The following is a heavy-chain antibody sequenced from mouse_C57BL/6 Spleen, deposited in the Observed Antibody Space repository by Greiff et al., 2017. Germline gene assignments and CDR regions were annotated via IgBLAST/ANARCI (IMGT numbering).Heavy chain of an antibody. D-gene: IGHD2-4*01. Sequence: QVQLQQSGPGLVQPSQSLSITCTVSGFSLTSYGVHWVRQSPGKGLEWLGVIWSGRSTDYNAAFISRLSISKDNSKSQVFFKMNSLQADDTAIYYCARNGDYDDYAMDYWGQGTSVTVSS. CDR2: IWSGRST. CDR1: GFSLTSYG. J-gene: IGHJ4*01. CDR3: ARNGDYDDYAMDY. V-gene: IGHV2-2*01.